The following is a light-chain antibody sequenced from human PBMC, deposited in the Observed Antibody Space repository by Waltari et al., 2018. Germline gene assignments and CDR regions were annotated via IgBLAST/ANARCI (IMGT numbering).Light chain of an antibody. V-gene: IGLV2-11*01. J-gene: IGLJ2*01. CDR2: DVS. CDR3: CSYAGSFVV. CDR1: SSDVGGYNY. Sequence: QSALTPPRSVSGSPGQSVTISCTGPSSDVGGYNYFSWYQQHPGKAPKLMIYDVSKRPSGVPYRFSGSKSGNTASLTISGLQAEDEADYYCCSYAGSFVVFGGGTKLTVL.